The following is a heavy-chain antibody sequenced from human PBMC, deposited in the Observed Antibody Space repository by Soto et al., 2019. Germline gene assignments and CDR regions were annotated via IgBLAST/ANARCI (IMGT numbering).Heavy chain of an antibody. J-gene: IGHJ4*02. V-gene: IGHV1-3*01. Sequence: QVQLVQSGAEVMKPGASVKVSCKTSGYTFSTYTIHWVRQAPGQSLEWMGWITPDNGNTHFSQKFQGRVTVSRDTSASTVYLHQSSLTAEDTAIYYCTREPRNYVYFDYWGQGTLVTVSS. CDR3: TREPRNYVYFDY. CDR1: GYTFSTYT. D-gene: IGHD3-10*02. CDR2: ITPDNGNT.